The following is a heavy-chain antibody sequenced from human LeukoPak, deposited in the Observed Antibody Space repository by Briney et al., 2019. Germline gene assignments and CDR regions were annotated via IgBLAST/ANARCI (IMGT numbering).Heavy chain of an antibody. D-gene: IGHD2-15*01. CDR3: AAALDY. J-gene: IGHJ4*02. CDR1: GDSINSSTYS. V-gene: IGHV4-39*01. CDR2: IYYSGNT. Sequence: SETLSLTCTVSGDSINSSTYSWGWLRQPPGKGLEYIGSIYYSGNTYYNPSLESRVIISVDTSKIQFSLKLTSVTAADTAVYYCAAALDYRGQGTLVTVSS.